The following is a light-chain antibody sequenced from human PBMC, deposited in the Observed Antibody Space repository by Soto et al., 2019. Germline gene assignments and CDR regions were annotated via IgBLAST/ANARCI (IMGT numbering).Light chain of an antibody. CDR1: HSVTSSH. V-gene: IGKV3-20*01. CDR2: GAS. J-gene: IGKJ2*01. CDR3: QQYGNSPLT. Sequence: IVLTQSPDTLSLSPGERVTLSCRASHSVTSSHVAWDRQKPGQPPTLLIYGASSRAAGVADRFSGDGSGKAFTLTSSRLEPEDFAVYLCQQYGNSPLTFGRGTKLEMK.